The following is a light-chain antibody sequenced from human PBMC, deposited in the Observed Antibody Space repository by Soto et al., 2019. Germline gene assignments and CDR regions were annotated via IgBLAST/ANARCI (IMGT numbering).Light chain of an antibody. CDR1: QDISNY. V-gene: IGKV1-17*03. CDR2: AAS. Sequence: DIQMTQSPSAMSASVGDRVTITCRASQDISNYLAWFQQKPGKVPERLIYAASSLPSGVPSRFAGSGSGTEFTLTISGLQPEDFATYYCLQHNSYPYTFGQGPKLEIK. J-gene: IGKJ2*01. CDR3: LQHNSYPYT.